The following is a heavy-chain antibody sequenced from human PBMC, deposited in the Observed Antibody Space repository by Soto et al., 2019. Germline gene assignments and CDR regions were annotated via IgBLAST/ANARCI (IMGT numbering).Heavy chain of an antibody. CDR3: ARYYDFWSGPDP. CDR2: ISSNGGST. CDR1: GFTFSSYA. Sequence: PGGSLRLSCAASGFTFSSYAMHWVRQAPGKGLEYVSAISSNGGSTYYANSVKGRFTISRDNSKNTLYLQMGSLRAEDMAVYYCARYYDFWSGPDPWGQGTLVTVSS. J-gene: IGHJ5*02. V-gene: IGHV3-64*01. D-gene: IGHD3-3*01.